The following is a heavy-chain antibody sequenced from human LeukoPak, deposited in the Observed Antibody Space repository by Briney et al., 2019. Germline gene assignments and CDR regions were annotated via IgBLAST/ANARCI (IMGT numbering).Heavy chain of an antibody. CDR2: IIPIFGIA. CDR3: AREYDSDYYYYGMDV. Sequence: SVKVSCKASGGTFSSYAISWVRQAPGRGLEWMGRIIPIFGIANYAQKFQGRVTITADKSTSTAYMELSSLRSEDTAVYYCAREYDSDYYYYGMDVWGQGTTVTVSS. V-gene: IGHV1-69*04. D-gene: IGHD3-3*01. J-gene: IGHJ6*02. CDR1: GGTFSSYA.